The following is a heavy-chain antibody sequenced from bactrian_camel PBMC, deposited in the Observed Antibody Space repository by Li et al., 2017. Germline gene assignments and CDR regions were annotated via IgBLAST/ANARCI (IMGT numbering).Heavy chain of an antibody. D-gene: IGHD5*01. CDR3: AADAGEWGGACYAGYKADY. CDR1: TYIPSTYC. Sequence: HVQLVESGGGSVQAGDSLRLSCVASTYIPSTYCMGWFRQAPGKEREGVAFIDEDGSTSYADSVKGRFTISKDDAKNTLYLQMNSLKPEDTAMYYSAADAGEWGGACYAGYKADYWGQGTQVTVS. CDR2: IDEDGST. V-gene: IGHV3S53*01. J-gene: IGHJ4*01.